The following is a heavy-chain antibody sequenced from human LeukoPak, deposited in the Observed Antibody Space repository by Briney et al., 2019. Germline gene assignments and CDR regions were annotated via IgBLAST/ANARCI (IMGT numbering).Heavy chain of an antibody. CDR2: INHTGAT. V-gene: IGHV4-34*01. J-gene: IGHJ4*02. CDR3: ARGGDYEFYFDF. CDR1: GGSFSGYW. D-gene: IGHD4-17*01. Sequence: KPSETLSLTCAVYGGSFSGYWWSWIRQPPGKGLEWIGEINHTGATRYNPSLKSRVTVSVDTSKNQFSLKLSSVTAADTAVYYCARGGDYEFYFDFWDQGTLVTVSS.